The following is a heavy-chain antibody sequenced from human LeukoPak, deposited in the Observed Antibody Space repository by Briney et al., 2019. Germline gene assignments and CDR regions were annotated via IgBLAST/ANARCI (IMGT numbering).Heavy chain of an antibody. V-gene: IGHV1-18*01. Sequence: GASVKVSCKASGYTFSSYGIIWVRQAPGQGLEWMGWISAYNGNTNYAQKLQGRVTMTTDTSTSTAYMELRSLRSDDTAVYYCARVRIEQQPYDYWGQGTLVTVSS. J-gene: IGHJ4*02. CDR1: GYTFSSYG. CDR2: ISAYNGNT. CDR3: ARVRIEQQPYDY. D-gene: IGHD6-13*01.